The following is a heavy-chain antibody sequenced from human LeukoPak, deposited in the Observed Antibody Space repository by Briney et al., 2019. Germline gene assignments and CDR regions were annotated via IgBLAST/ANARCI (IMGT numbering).Heavy chain of an antibody. V-gene: IGHV3-33*01. CDR1: GFTFSSYG. D-gene: IGHD6-19*01. CDR3: ARDNQWLTDAFDI. J-gene: IGHJ3*02. CDR2: IWYDGSNK. Sequence: GGSLRLSCAASGFTFSSYGMHWVRQAPGKGLEWVAVIWYDGSNKYYADSVKSRFTISRDNSKNTLYLQMNSLRAEDTAVYYCARDNQWLTDAFDIWGQGTMVTVSS.